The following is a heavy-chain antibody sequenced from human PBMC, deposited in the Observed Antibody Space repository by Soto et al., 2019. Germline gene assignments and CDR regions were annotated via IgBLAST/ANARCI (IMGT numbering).Heavy chain of an antibody. CDR3: VRGDKGGFDL. D-gene: IGHD2-21*02. V-gene: IGHV3-74*01. CDR1: GFTFNYYW. Sequence: EVQLVESEGGLVQRGGSLRLSCAASGFTFNYYWMHWVRQAPGQGLVWVSHIHSDGSTTTYADSVKDRFTISRDNAKNTLYLQMNSVRAEDTGVYYCVRGDKGGFDLWGQGTTVTVSS. CDR2: IHSDGSTT. J-gene: IGHJ3*01.